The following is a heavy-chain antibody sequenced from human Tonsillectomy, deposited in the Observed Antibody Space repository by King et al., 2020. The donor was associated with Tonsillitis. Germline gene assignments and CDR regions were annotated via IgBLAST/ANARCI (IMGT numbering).Heavy chain of an antibody. J-gene: IGHJ6*02. CDR1: GFTFSSYA. Sequence: QLVQSGGGLVQPGGSLRLSCAASGFTFSSYAMSWVRQAPGKGLEWVSAISGSGGSTYYADSVKGRFTISRDNSKNTLYLQMNSLRAEDTAVYYCAKEGDYGDYGVYYYYGMDVWGQGTTVTVSS. CDR2: ISGSGGST. V-gene: IGHV3-23*04. CDR3: AKEGDYGDYGVYYYYGMDV. D-gene: IGHD4-17*01.